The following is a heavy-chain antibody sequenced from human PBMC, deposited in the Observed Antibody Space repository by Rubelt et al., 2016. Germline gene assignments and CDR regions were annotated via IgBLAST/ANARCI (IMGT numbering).Heavy chain of an antibody. CDR1: GFTFSSYA. V-gene: IGHV3-30*04. CDR3: ASLYY. J-gene: IGHJ4*02. CDR2: ISYDGIIK. Sequence: QVQLVESGGGVVQPGRSLRLSCAASGFTFSSYAMHWVRQAPGKGLEWVAVISYDGIIKYYADSVKGRFTISRDNSKNTLYLQMNSLRAEDTAVYYCASLYYWGQGTLGTVSS.